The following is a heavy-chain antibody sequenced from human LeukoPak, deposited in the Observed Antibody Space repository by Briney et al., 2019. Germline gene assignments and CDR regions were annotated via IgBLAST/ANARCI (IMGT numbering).Heavy chain of an antibody. D-gene: IGHD3-10*01. CDR2: INPSGGST. CDR3: ARMAVRGVIAFDY. V-gene: IGHV1-46*01. CDR1: GYTFTSYY. J-gene: IGHJ4*02. Sequence: GASVTVSFKASGYTFTSYYMHWVRQAPGQGLEWMGIINPSGGSTSYAQKFQGRVTMTRDTSTSTVYMELSSLRSEDTAVYYCARMAVRGVIAFDYWGQGTLVTVSS.